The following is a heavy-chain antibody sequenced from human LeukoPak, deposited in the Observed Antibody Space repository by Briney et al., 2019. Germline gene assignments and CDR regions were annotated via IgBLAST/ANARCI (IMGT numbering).Heavy chain of an antibody. CDR3: ARGSGYSYGFIDY. D-gene: IGHD5-18*01. CDR2: INHSGST. Sequence: AETLSLTCAVYGGSFSGYYWSWIREPPGKGLEWVGEINHSGSTNYNPSLKSRVTISVDTSKNQFSLQLSSVTAADTAVYYCARGSGYSYGFIDYWGQGTLVTVSS. CDR1: GGSFSGYY. V-gene: IGHV4-34*01. J-gene: IGHJ4*02.